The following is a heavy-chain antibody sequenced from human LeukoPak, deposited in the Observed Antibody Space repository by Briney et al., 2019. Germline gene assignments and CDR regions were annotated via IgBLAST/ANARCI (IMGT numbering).Heavy chain of an antibody. CDR1: GGSISSYY. CDR3: ARQSLPPAPGNWFDP. D-gene: IGHD2-2*01. Sequence: SETLSLTCTVSGGSISSYYWSWIRQPPGKGVEWIGYIYYSGSTNYNPSLKSRVTISVDTSKNQFSPKLSSVTAADTAVYYCARQSLPPAPGNWFDPWGQGTLVTVSS. J-gene: IGHJ5*02. CDR2: IYYSGST. V-gene: IGHV4-59*08.